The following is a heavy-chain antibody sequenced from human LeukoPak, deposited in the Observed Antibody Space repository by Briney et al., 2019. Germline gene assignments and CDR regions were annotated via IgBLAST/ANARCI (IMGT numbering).Heavy chain of an antibody. J-gene: IGHJ3*02. CDR2: IYCSGST. D-gene: IGHD2-2*01. Sequence: PSETLSLTCTVSGGSISSYYWSWIRQPPGKGLEWIGYIYCSGSTNYNPSLKSRVTISVDTSKNQFSLKLSSVTAADTAVYYCARGGPRSKCSTSRCGGNAFDIWGQGTMVTVSS. V-gene: IGHV4-59*01. CDR3: ARGGPRSKCSTSRCGGNAFDI. CDR1: GGSISSYY.